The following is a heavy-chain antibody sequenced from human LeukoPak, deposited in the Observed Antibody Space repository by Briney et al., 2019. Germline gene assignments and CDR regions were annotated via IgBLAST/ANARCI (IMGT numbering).Heavy chain of an antibody. CDR3: ATVVLMVYAIYFDY. J-gene: IGHJ4*02. D-gene: IGHD2-8*01. CDR2: SDPEDGET. CDR1: GYTLTELS. V-gene: IGHV1-24*01. Sequence: ASVKVSCKVSGYTLTELSMHWVRQAPGKGLEWMGGSDPEDGETIYAQKFQGRVTMTEDTSTDTAYMELSSLRSEDTAVYYCATVVLMVYAIYFDYWGQGTLVTVSS.